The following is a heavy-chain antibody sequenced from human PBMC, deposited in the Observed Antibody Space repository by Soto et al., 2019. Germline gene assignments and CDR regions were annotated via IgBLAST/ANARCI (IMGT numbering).Heavy chain of an antibody. V-gene: IGHV3-33*01. D-gene: IGHD6-19*01. Sequence: QVQLVESGGGVVQPGTSLRLSCVTSGFTFSSYGMHWVRQAPGKGLEWVSVILYDGSSKYYADSEKGRFTISRDNSKNTLYLQMNSLRDEDTAVYYCARLKLVAGRNRFDPWGQGTLVTVSS. J-gene: IGHJ5*02. CDR3: ARLKLVAGRNRFDP. CDR1: GFTFSSYG. CDR2: ILYDGSSK.